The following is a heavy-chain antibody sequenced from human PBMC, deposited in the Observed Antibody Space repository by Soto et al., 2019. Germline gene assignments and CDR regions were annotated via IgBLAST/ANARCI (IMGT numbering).Heavy chain of an antibody. CDR1: GFSLSSSGEG. D-gene: IGHD1-20*01. J-gene: IGHJ4*02. CDR3: AHRKKTITVASYFDY. V-gene: IGHV2-5*02. Sequence: SGPTLVNPTQTLTLTCTFSGFSLSSSGEGVGWIRQPPGKALEWLALIYWDDDKRYSPSLKNRLSISRDTSKSQVVLSMTNMDPADTATYYCAHRKKTITVASYFDYWGQGTLVTV. CDR2: IYWDDDK.